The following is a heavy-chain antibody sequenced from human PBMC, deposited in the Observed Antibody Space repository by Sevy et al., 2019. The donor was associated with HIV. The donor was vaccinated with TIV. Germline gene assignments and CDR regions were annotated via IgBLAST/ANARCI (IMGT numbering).Heavy chain of an antibody. V-gene: IGHV4-59*01. D-gene: IGHD3-16*01. CDR3: ARLVGFYDYVWGTPRYYFDY. CDR2: IYYSGST. Sequence: PLHTLSLTCTVSGGSISSYYWSWIRQPPGKGLEWIGYIYYSGSTNYNPSLKSRVTISVDTSKNQFSLKLSSVTAADTAVYYCARLVGFYDYVWGTPRYYFDYWGQGTLVTVSS. CDR1: GGSISSYY. J-gene: IGHJ4*02.